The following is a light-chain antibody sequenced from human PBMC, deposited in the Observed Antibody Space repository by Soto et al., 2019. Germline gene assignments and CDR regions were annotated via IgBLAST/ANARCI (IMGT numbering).Light chain of an antibody. CDR1: QSVRTK. Sequence: SPATLSVTNRERATLSCRASQSVRTKVAWYQQTPGQAPRLLIYGASSRATGIPARFSGSGSGTEFTLTISRLEPEDFAVYYCPQYDILPKTFCQLTNADIK. V-gene: IGKV3D-15*02. CDR2: GAS. J-gene: IGKJ1*01. CDR3: PQYDILPKT.